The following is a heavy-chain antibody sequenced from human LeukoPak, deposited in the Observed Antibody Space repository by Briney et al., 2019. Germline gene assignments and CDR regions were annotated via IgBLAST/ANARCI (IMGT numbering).Heavy chain of an antibody. V-gene: IGHV4-59*01. CDR2: IYYSGST. D-gene: IGHD6-19*01. Sequence: SETLSLTCTVSGGSSSSYYWSWIRQPPGKGLEWIGYIYYSGSTNYNPSLKSRVTISVDTSKNQFSLKLSSVTAADTAVYYCARDGSEWLAHKDQDAFDIWGQGTMVTVSS. CDR1: GGSSSSYY. CDR3: ARDGSEWLAHKDQDAFDI. J-gene: IGHJ3*02.